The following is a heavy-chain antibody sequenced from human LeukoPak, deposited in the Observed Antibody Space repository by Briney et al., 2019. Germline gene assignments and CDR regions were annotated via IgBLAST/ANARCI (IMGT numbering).Heavy chain of an antibody. CDR3: ARASIGRGYSYGFSYYYYMDA. CDR1: GGTFSSYA. D-gene: IGHD5-18*01. J-gene: IGHJ6*03. CDR2: IIPIFGTA. Sequence: GASVKVSCKASGGTFSSYAISWVRQAPGQGLEWMGGIIPIFGTANYAQKFQGRVTITADKSTSTAYMELSSLRSEDTAVYYCARASIGRGYSYGFSYYYYMDAWGKGTTVTVSS. V-gene: IGHV1-69*06.